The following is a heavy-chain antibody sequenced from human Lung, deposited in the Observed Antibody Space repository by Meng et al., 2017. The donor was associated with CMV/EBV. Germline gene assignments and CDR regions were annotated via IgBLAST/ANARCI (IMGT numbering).Heavy chain of an antibody. J-gene: IGHJ4*02. CDR3: AKDQLLFGGPNAYFDD. Sequence: SCAASGFTFSSYSMNWVRQAPGKRLEWVAFIRHDGSNKFYGDSVKGRFTISRDNSKNTLYLQMNSLRAEETAMYYCAKDQLLFGGPNAYFDDWGQGTLVTVSS. CDR1: GFTFSSYS. V-gene: IGHV3-30*02. D-gene: IGHD3-16*01. CDR2: IRHDGSNK.